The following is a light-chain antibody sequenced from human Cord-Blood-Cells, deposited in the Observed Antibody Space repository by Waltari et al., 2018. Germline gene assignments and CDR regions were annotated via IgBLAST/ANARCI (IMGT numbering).Light chain of an antibody. CDR3: QQYYSTRT. CDR1: QSVLYSSNNKNY. CDR2: WAS. V-gene: IGKV4-1*01. J-gene: IGKJ1*01. Sequence: DIVMTQSPDSLAVSLGERATINCKSSQSVLYSSNNKNYLAWYQQKPGQPPKLLIYWASTRESGVPDRFSGSVCGTDFTLTISSLQAEDVAVYCCQQYYSTRTFGQGTKVEIK.